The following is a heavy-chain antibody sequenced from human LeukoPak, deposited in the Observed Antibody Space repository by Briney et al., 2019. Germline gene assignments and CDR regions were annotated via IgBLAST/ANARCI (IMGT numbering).Heavy chain of an antibody. CDR1: GASINSDNHY. V-gene: IGHV4-30-4*01. J-gene: IGHJ4*02. Sequence: SETLSLTCTVSGASINSDNHYWSWIRQSPGKGLEWLGYYHSGNTDYSPSLKSRVTMSVDTSKNQFSLKVNSVTAAGTAVYYCARDQVSRWFYYWGQGTLVTASS. CDR3: ARDQVSRWFYY. CDR2: YHSGNT. D-gene: IGHD6-13*01.